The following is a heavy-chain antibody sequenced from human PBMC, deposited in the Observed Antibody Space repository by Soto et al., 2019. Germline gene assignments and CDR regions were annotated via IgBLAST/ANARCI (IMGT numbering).Heavy chain of an antibody. V-gene: IGHV3-9*01. CDR3: AKDAGGSYYYYCMDV. CDR2: ISWNSGSI. D-gene: IGHD1-26*01. J-gene: IGHJ6*02. CDR1: GFTFDDYA. Sequence: EVQLVESGGGLVQPGRSLRLSCAASGFTFDDYAMHWVRQAPGKGLEWVSGISWNSGSIGYADSVKGRFTISRDNAKTSLYLQMNSLRAEDTALYYCAKDAGGSYYYYCMDVWGQGTTVTVSS.